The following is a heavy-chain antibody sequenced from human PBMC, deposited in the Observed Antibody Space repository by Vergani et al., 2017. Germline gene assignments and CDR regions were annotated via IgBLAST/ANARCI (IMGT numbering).Heavy chain of an antibody. V-gene: IGHV4-59*01. CDR2: IYYSGST. D-gene: IGHD2-2*01. J-gene: IGHJ5*02. CDR3: ARDGPLGYCSSTSCAIGFDP. CDR1: CGSISSYY. Sequence: QVQLPESGPGLVKPSETLSLTCTISCGSISSYYWSWIRPPPGKGLEWIGYIYYSGSTKYNPSLKSRVTITVDTSKNQFSLKLSSVTAADTDVYYCARDGPLGYCSSTSCAIGFDPWGQGTLVTVSS.